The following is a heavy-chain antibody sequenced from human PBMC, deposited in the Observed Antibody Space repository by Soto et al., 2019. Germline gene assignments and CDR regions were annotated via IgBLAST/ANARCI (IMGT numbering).Heavy chain of an antibody. CDR2: IYYSGST. Sequence: QLQLQESGPGLVKPSETLSLTCTVSGGSISSSSYYWGWIRQPPGKGLEWIGSIYYSGSTYYNPSLKSRVTISVDTPKNQFSLKLSSVTAADTAVDYCARHVTVLVPAAMLGGVNAFDIWGQGTMVTVSS. V-gene: IGHV4-39*01. CDR3: ARHVTVLVPAAMLGGVNAFDI. CDR1: GGSISSSSYY. D-gene: IGHD2-2*01. J-gene: IGHJ3*02.